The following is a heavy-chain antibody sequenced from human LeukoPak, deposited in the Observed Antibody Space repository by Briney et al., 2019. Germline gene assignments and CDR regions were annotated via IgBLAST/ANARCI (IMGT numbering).Heavy chain of an antibody. CDR2: IIPIFGTA. V-gene: IGHV1-69*05. D-gene: IGHD2-8*01. CDR3: ARDRGYCTNGVCYTWFDP. CDR1: GGTFSSYA. Sequence: SVKVSCKASGGTFSSYAISWVRQAPGQGLEWMGGIIPIFGTANYAQKFHGRVTITTDESTSTAYMELSSLRSEDTAVYYCARDRGYCTNGVCYTWFDPWGQGTLVTVSS. J-gene: IGHJ5*02.